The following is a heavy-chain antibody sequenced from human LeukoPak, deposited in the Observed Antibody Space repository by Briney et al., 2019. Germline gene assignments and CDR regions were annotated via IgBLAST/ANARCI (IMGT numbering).Heavy chain of an antibody. V-gene: IGHV3-30*02. D-gene: IGHD6-25*01. Sequence: QPGGSLRLSCAASGFTFSSYGMHWVRQAPGKGLEWVAFIRYDGSNKYYADSVKGRFTISRDDSRKTLYLQMNSLRTEDTAVYYCAKTQRFDYWGQGTLVTVSS. CDR3: AKTQRFDY. J-gene: IGHJ4*02. CDR2: IRYDGSNK. CDR1: GFTFSSYG.